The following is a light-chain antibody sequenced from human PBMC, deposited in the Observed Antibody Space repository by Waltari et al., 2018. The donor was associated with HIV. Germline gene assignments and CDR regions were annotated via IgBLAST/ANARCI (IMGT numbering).Light chain of an antibody. CDR3: QVWDGRGDPVI. CDR1: NIAAPKS. V-gene: IGLV3-21*02. J-gene: IGLJ2*01. Sequence: SYVLTQPPSVSVAPGQTARITCGGKNIAAPKSGDWYRLNPGQAPVVVIYDDRDRPSGIPDRFSGSSSGDTATLTISRAEAGDEADYYCQVWDGRGDPVIFGGGTKLAVV. CDR2: DDR.